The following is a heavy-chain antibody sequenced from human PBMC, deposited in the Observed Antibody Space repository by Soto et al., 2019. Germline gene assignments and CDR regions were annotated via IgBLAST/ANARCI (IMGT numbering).Heavy chain of an antibody. V-gene: IGHV4-59*01. J-gene: IGHJ4*02. CDR1: GGSISSYY. Sequence: QVQLQESGPGLVKPSETLSLTCTVSGGSISSYYWSWIRQPPGKGLEWIGYIYYSGSTNYNPSLKSRVTISVDTSKNQFSLKLSSVTAEDTAVYYCARQTYYYGSGSPSPYYFDYWGQGTLVTVSS. CDR2: IYYSGST. D-gene: IGHD3-10*01. CDR3: ARQTYYYGSGSPSPYYFDY.